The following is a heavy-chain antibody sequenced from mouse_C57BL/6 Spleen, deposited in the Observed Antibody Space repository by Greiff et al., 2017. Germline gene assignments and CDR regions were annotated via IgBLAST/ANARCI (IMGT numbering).Heavy chain of an antibody. D-gene: IGHD1-1*01. CDR2: INPYNGGT. CDR3: ARSPTVVAHWYFDD. J-gene: IGHJ1*03. Sequence: EVQLQQSGPVLVKPGASVKMSCKASGYTFTDYYMNWVKQSHGKSLEWIGVINPYNGGTSYNQKFKGKATLTVDKSSSTAYMELNSLTSEDSAVDYCARSPTVVAHWYFDDWGTGTTVTVSS. CDR1: GYTFTDYY. V-gene: IGHV1-19*01.